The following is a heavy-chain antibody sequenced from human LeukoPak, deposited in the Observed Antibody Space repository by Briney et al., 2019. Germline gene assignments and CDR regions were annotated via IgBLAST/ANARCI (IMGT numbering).Heavy chain of an antibody. V-gene: IGHV3-48*02. J-gene: IGHJ4*02. CDR3: AGGVYRSNPFDY. CDR2: IGSDSGDI. CDR1: GFTFSSYS. Sequence: GGSLRLSCAASGFTFSSYSMSWVRQPPGKGLEWISFIGSDSGDIYYADSVKGRFTISRDSAKNSLFLQMNSLRDEDTAVYFCAGGVYRSNPFDYWGRGTLVTVSS. D-gene: IGHD4-23*01.